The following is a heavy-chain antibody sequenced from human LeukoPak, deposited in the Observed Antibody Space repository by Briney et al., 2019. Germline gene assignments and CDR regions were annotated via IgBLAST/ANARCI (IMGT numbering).Heavy chain of an antibody. CDR3: ARAVGGSAWYFDY. CDR2: ISAYNANT. D-gene: IGHD6-19*01. J-gene: IGHJ4*02. CDR1: GYTFTNYG. Sequence: ASVKVSCKASGYTFTNYGLTWVRQAPGQGLEWMGLISAYNANTNYAQKLQGRVTMTTDTSTSTAHMELWSLRSDDTAVYYCARAVGGSAWYFDYWGQGSLVTVSS. V-gene: IGHV1-18*01.